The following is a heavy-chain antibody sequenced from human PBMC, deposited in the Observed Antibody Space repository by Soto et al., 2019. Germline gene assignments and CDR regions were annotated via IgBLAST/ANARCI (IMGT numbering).Heavy chain of an antibody. D-gene: IGHD6-13*01. J-gene: IGHJ6*02. Sequence: PSETLSLTCAVSGGSISSSNWWSWVRQPPGKGLEWIGEIYRSGSTNYNPSLKSRVTISVDKSKNQFSLKLSSVTAADTAVYYCARGAAAATDYYYYGMDVWGQGTTVTVSS. V-gene: IGHV4-4*02. CDR3: ARGAAAATDYYYYGMDV. CDR1: GGSISSSNW. CDR2: IYRSGST.